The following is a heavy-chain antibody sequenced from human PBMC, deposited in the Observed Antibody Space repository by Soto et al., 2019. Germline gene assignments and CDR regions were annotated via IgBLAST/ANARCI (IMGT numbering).Heavy chain of an antibody. CDR3: ARGVVSTGYFDY. J-gene: IGHJ4*02. CDR1: GFTFSDHY. CDR2: SRDKVHSHTT. Sequence: EVQLAESGGGLVQPGGSLRLSCAASGFTFSDHYMDWVRQAPGKGLEWVGRSRDKVHSHTTEYAASVKGRFTISRGESEHSLYLQMNSLKTEDTAVYYCARGVVSTGYFDYWGQGTLVTVSS. D-gene: IGHD5-12*01. V-gene: IGHV3-72*01.